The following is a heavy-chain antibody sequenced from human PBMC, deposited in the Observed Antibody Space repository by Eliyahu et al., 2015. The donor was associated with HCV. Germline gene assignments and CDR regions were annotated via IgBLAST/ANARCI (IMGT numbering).Heavy chain of an antibody. CDR3: AKGADGWWGGYSDC. J-gene: IGHJ4*02. CDR1: GFTFNXYA. V-gene: IGHV3-23*01. Sequence: EVQLLQSGGGLVQPGGSLXXXCAGSGFTFNXYAMNWVRQTPGKGLEWXSSISGNGAITKYADSVKGRFTISRDNSKDTMYLQINSLRVEDTALYYCAKGADGWWGGYSDCWGQGTLVTVSS. D-gene: IGHD2-8*02. CDR2: ISGNGAIT.